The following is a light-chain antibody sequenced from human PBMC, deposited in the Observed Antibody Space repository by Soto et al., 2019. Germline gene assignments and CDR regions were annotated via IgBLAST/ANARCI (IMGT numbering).Light chain of an antibody. Sequence: QSVLTQPPSAAGTPGQRVTISCSGSSSNLGSNFIYWYQQLPGAAPKLLISRNNERPSGVPDRFSGSKSGTSASLAISGPRSEDEADYHCAAWDDSLSGVVFGGGTQLTVL. CDR2: RNN. V-gene: IGLV1-47*01. CDR1: SSNLGSNF. CDR3: AAWDDSLSGVV. J-gene: IGLJ3*02.